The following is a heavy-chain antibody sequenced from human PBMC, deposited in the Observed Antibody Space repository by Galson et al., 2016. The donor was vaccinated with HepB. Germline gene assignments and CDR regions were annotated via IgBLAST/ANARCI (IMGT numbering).Heavy chain of an antibody. CDR2: ITGSGGST. D-gene: IGHD6-25*01. J-gene: IGHJ4*02. Sequence: SLRLSCAASGFTFSSYTMSWVRQAPGKGLEWVAAITGSGGSTNYTDSVKGRFTISRDNSKNTLYLQMNSLRAEDTAVYYCAHPRTPATSYFDYWGQGTLVTVSS. V-gene: IGHV3-23*01. CDR3: AHPRTPATSYFDY. CDR1: GFTFSSYT.